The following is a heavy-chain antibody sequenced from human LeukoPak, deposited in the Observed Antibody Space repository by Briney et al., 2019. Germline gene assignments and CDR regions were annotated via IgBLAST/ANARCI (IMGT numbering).Heavy chain of an antibody. V-gene: IGHV3-43D*03. Sequence: GGSLRLSCAASGFTFDDYAMHWVRQAPGKGLQWISSINWVGDTSSYADSVKGRFTVSRDNTKGSLYLQMHSLRSENTALYYCAKDRQYGDYGGGDFFDSWGQGTLVTVSS. J-gene: IGHJ4*02. CDR3: AKDRQYGDYGGGDFFDS. CDR1: GFTFDDYA. CDR2: INWVGDTS. D-gene: IGHD4-17*01.